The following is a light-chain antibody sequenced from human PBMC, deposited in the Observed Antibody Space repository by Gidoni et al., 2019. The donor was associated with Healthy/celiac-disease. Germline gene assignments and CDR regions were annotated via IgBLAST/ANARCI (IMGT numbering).Light chain of an antibody. J-gene: IGLJ3*02. CDR2: EVS. CDR1: SSDVGGYNY. CDR3: SSYTSSSTWV. Sequence: QSAPTQPASVSGSPGQSITISCTGTSSDVGGYNYVSRYQQHPGKAPKLMIYEVSNRPSGVSNRFSGSKSGNTASLTISGLQAEDEADYYCSSYTSSSTWVFGGGTKLTVL. V-gene: IGLV2-14*01.